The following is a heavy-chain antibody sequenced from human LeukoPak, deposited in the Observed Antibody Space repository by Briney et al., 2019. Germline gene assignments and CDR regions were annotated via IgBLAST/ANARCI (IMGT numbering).Heavy chain of an antibody. CDR2: IAAYNGAT. CDR1: GYSFTSYG. V-gene: IGHV1-18*01. D-gene: IGHD2/OR15-2a*01. CDR3: AREDSNSENF. Sequence: ASVKVSCKASGYSFTSYGLTWVRQTPGQGLGWMGWIAAYNGATNYAQIFQGRVSMTTDTSTNTGYMELRSLTPDDTAVYYCAREDSNSENFWGQGTLVTVSS. J-gene: IGHJ4*02.